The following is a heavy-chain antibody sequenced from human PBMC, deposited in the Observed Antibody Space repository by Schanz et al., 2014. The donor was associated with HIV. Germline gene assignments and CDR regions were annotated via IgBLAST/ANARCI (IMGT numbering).Heavy chain of an antibody. CDR1: GYIFPNYH. V-gene: IGHV1-46*01. CDR3: ARDRTYDFWSGYLDT. CDR2: INLGGGET. D-gene: IGHD3-3*01. Sequence: QVQLVQSGAEVKKPGASVKISCEASGYIFPNYHIHWVRQAPGQGLEWMARINLGGGETTFAQNFQGRVRLTRDTFANIVYMEVSSLRFEDTAVYFCARDRTYDFWSGYLDTWGQGTQVIVSS. J-gene: IGHJ5*01.